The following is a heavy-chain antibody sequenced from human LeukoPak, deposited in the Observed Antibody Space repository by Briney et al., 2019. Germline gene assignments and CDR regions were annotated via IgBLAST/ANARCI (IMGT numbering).Heavy chain of an antibody. Sequence: GGSLSLSHALSGFTPRSYWMNCVRQTPAKRLGWVANIKEFGREKNYLRSAKVRFPIYRDHAKNSLYLQMNSLRAEDTAVYYCAIARDMDVWGEGATVTVSS. CDR3: AIARDMDV. V-gene: IGHV3-7*01. J-gene: IGHJ6*03. CDR1: GFTPRSYW. CDR2: IKEFGREK.